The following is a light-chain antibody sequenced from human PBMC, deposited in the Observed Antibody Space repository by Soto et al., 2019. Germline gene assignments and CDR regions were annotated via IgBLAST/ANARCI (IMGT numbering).Light chain of an antibody. CDR2: AAS. CDR3: QQNYSTPWT. V-gene: IGKV1-39*01. Sequence: TQMTQSPSSLSASVGGRVTITCRASQSISSYLNRYQQKPGKAPKLLIYAASSLHSGVPSRFSGSGSGTDFTLTISSLQTEDLATYDCQQNYSTPWTFGQGTKVEIK. CDR1: QSISSY. J-gene: IGKJ1*01.